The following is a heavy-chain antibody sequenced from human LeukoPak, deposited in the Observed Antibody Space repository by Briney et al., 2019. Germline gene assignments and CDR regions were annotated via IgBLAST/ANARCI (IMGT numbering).Heavy chain of an antibody. J-gene: IGHJ4*02. CDR2: ISGSGSSV. CDR3: AREHCTGTSCSYFDY. CDR1: GFTFSSYE. D-gene: IGHD2-2*01. V-gene: IGHV3-48*03. Sequence: PGGSLRLSCAASGFTFSSYEMNWVRQAPGKGLEWISYISGSGSSVYYADSVKGRFTISRDNAKNSLYLQMNSLRADDTALYYCAREHCTGTSCSYFDYWGQGTLVTVSS.